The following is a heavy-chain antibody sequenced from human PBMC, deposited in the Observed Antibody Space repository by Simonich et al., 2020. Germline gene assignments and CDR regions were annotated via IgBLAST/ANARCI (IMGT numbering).Heavy chain of an antibody. Sequence: QLQLQESGPGLVKPSETLSLTCTVSGGSISSSSYYWGWIRQPPGKGLEWIGSIYYSGSQYYNPSLKSRVTISVDTSKNQFSLKLSSVTAADTAVYYCARQRVLMVYAIDYWGQGTLVTVSS. CDR3: ARQRVLMVYAIDY. J-gene: IGHJ4*02. CDR2: IYYSGSQ. V-gene: IGHV4-39*01. CDR1: GGSISSSSYY. D-gene: IGHD2-8*01.